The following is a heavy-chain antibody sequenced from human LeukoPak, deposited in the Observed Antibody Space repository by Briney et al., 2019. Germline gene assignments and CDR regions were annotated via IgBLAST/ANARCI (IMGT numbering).Heavy chain of an antibody. J-gene: IGHJ4*02. D-gene: IGHD5-18*01. CDR3: AIHVDTAMATGY. CDR1: GYTFTGYY. Sequence: GASVKVSCKASGYTFTGYYMHWVRQAPGQGPEWMGWINPNSGGTNYAQKFQGRVTMTRDTSISTAYMELSRLRSDDTAVYYCAIHVDTAMATGYWGQGTLVTVSS. CDR2: INPNSGGT. V-gene: IGHV1-2*02.